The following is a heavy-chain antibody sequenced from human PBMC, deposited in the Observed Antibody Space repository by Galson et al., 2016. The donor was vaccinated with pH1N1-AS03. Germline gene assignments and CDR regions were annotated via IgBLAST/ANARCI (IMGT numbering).Heavy chain of an antibody. CDR3: AKSPGYCSAGSCSDQGYFDY. CDR1: GFTFDDYA. D-gene: IGHD2-15*01. J-gene: IGHJ4*02. CDR2: ISWNSGTI. V-gene: IGHV3-9*01. Sequence: SLRLSCAGSGFTFDDYAVHWVRQAPGKGLGWVSGISWNSGTIGYTDSVKGRFTISRDNAKNSLYLQMNSLRAEDTALYYCAKSPGYCSAGSCSDQGYFDYWGQGTLVTVSS.